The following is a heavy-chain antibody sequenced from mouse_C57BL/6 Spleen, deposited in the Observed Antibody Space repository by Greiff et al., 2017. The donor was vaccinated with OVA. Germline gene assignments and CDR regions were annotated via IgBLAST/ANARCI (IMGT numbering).Heavy chain of an antibody. D-gene: IGHD2-2*01. V-gene: IGHV1-80*01. J-gene: IGHJ4*01. CDR1: GYAFSSYW. CDR3: ARWGYPYAMDY. CDR2: IYPGDGDT. Sequence: QVHVKQSGAELVKPGASVKISCKASGYAFSSYWMNWVKQRPGKGLEWIGQIYPGDGDTNYNGKFKGKATLTADKSSSTAYMQLSSLTSEDSAVYFCARWGYPYAMDYWGQGTSVTVSS.